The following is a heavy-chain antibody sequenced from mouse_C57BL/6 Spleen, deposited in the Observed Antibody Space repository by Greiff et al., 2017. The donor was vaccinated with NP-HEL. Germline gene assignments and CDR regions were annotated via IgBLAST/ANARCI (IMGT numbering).Heavy chain of an antibody. CDR3: AKEGWDVGYFDY. Sequence: QVQLQQSGAELARPGASVKLSCKASGYTFTSYGISWVKQRTGQGLEWIGEINPRSGNTYYNEKFKGKATLTADKSSSTAYMELRSLTSEDSAVYFCAKEGWDVGYFDYWGQGTTLTVSS. J-gene: IGHJ2*01. D-gene: IGHD3-3*01. CDR1: GYTFTSYG. CDR2: INPRSGNT. V-gene: IGHV1-81*01.